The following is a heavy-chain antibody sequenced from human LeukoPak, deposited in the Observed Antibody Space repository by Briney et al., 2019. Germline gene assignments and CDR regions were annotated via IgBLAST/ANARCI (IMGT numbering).Heavy chain of an antibody. J-gene: IGHJ3*02. CDR3: ARDSKALGEAFDI. V-gene: IGHV3-48*04. Sequence: GSLRLSCAASGFTFGIYAMNWVRQAPGKGLEWVSYIGPSGSNIYYADSVKGRFTISRDNAKNSLDLQMNSLRAEDTAVYYCARDSKALGEAFDIWGQGTMVTVSS. CDR2: IGPSGSNI. CDR1: GFTFGIYA.